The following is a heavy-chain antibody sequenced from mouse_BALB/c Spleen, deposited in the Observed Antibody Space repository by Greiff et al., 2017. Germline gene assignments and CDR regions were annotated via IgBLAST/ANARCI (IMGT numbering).Heavy chain of an antibody. CDR2: ISSGGSYT. V-gene: IGHV5-6*02. D-gene: IGHD3-1*01. J-gene: IGHJ1*01. CDR1: GFTFSSYG. CDR3: ARPARAFDV. Sequence: EVMLVESGGDLVKPGGSLKLSCAASGFTFSSYGMSWVRQTPDKRLEWVATISSGGSYTYYPDSVKGRFTISRDNAKNTLYLQMSSLKSEDTAMYYCARPARAFDVWGAGTTVTVSS.